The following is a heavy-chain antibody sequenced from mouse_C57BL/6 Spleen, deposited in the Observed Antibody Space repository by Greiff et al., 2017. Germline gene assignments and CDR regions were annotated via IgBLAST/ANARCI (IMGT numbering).Heavy chain of an antibody. V-gene: IGHV1-53*01. CDR3: AREGYDYDVWDY. CDR1: GYTFTSYW. J-gene: IGHJ2*01. Sequence: QVQLQQPGTELVKPGASVKLSCKASGYTFTSYWMHWVKQRPGQGLEWIGNINPSNGGTNYNEKFKSKATLTVDKPSSTAYMQLSSLTSEDSAVYYCAREGYDYDVWDYWGQGTTLTVSS. CDR2: INPSNGGT. D-gene: IGHD2-4*01.